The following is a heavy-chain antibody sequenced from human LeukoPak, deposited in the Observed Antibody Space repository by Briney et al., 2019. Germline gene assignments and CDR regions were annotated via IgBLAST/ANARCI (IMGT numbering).Heavy chain of an antibody. CDR2: INPNSGGT. Sequence: GASVKVSCKASGYTFTGYYMHWVRQAPGQGLEWMGWINPNSGGTNYAQKFQGRVTMTRDTSISTAYMELSRLRSDDTAVYYCARDLAAAGTSTDYWGQGTLVTVSS. CDR1: GYTFTGYY. J-gene: IGHJ4*02. V-gene: IGHV1-2*02. D-gene: IGHD6-13*01. CDR3: ARDLAAAGTSTDY.